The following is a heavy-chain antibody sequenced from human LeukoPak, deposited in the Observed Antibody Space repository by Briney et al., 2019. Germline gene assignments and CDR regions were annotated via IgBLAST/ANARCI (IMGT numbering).Heavy chain of an antibody. CDR3: ARDPYDGNYYFDY. D-gene: IGHD3-3*01. CDR2: FNANSGDT. J-gene: IGHJ4*02. V-gene: IGHV1-2*02. Sequence: ASVKVSCKTSGYTFTGHHVHWVRQAPGQGLEWMGWFNANSGDTKYAQKFQGRVTMTRDTSIGTDYMELTSLISDDTAIYYCARDPYDGNYYFDYWGQGTLVTVAS. CDR1: GYTFTGHH.